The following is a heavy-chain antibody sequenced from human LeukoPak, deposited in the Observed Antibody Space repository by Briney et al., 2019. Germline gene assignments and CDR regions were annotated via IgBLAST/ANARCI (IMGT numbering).Heavy chain of an antibody. CDR1: GFTFDDYA. CDR2: ISWNSGSI. J-gene: IGHJ4*02. V-gene: IGHV3-9*01. D-gene: IGHD6-13*01. Sequence: GRSLRLSCAASGFTFDDYAMHWVRQTPGKGLEGVSGISWNSGSIGYADSVKGRFTISRDNAKNSLYLQMNSLRAEDTALYYCAKDISSSWQYYFDYWGQGTLVTVSS. CDR3: AKDISSSWQYYFDY.